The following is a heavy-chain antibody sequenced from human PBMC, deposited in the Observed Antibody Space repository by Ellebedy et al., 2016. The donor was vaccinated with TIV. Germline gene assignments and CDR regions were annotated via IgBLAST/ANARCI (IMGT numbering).Heavy chain of an antibody. CDR1: GYSFTSYW. J-gene: IGHJ3*02. V-gene: IGHV5-51*01. Sequence: GESLKISCKGSGYSFTSYWIGWVRQMPGKGLEWMGIIYPGDSDTRYSPSFQGQVTISADKSISTAYLQWSSLKASDTAMYYCARQAGADTARLVGFDIWGQGTMVTVSS. D-gene: IGHD5-18*01. CDR3: ARQAGADTARLVGFDI. CDR2: IYPGDSDT.